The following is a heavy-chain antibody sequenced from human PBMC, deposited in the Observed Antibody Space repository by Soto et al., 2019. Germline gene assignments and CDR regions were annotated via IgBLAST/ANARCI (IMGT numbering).Heavy chain of an antibody. D-gene: IGHD3-16*02. Sequence: GSLRLSCAASGFTFSSYAMHWVRQAPGKGLEWVSVIRYSGGSRYYRDSVKGRFTISRDNSKNTLYLQMNSLRAEDTPVYYCARAYFGGLIVNLDYWGQGTLVTVSS. CDR2: IRYSGGSR. J-gene: IGHJ4*02. V-gene: IGHV3-23*01. CDR3: ARAYFGGLIVNLDY. CDR1: GFTFSSYA.